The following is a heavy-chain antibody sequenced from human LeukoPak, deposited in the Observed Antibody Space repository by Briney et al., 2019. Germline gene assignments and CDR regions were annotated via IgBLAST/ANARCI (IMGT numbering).Heavy chain of an antibody. V-gene: IGHV1-18*01. Sequence: GASVKVSCKASGYTFTSYGISWVRQAPGQGLEWMGWISAYNGNTNYAQKLQGRVTMTTDTSTSTAYMDLRSLRSDDTAVYYCARDRKVGATLDYYYYYGMDVWGQGTTVTVSS. D-gene: IGHD1-26*01. CDR2: ISAYNGNT. J-gene: IGHJ6*02. CDR1: GYTFTSYG. CDR3: ARDRKVGATLDYYYYYGMDV.